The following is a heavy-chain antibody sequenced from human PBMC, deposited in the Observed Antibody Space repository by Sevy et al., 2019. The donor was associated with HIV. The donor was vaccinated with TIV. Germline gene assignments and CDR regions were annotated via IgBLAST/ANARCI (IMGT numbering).Heavy chain of an antibody. CDR1: GGSIRPYY. CDR3: ARGGGLTDYGMDV. CDR2: IYYSGST. J-gene: IGHJ6*02. D-gene: IGHD3-16*01. V-gene: IGHV4-59*01. Sequence: SETLSLTCTVSGGSIRPYYWNWIRQPPGKGLEWIGYIYYSGSTKYNPALKSRVTISVVTSKNQFSVKLRSVTGADTAVYYCARGGGLTDYGMDVWGQGTTVTVSS.